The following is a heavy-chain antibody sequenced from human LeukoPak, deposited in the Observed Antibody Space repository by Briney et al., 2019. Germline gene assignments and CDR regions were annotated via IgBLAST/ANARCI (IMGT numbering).Heavy chain of an antibody. Sequence: SETLSLTCTVSGGSISSGDYYWSWIRQPPGKGLEWIGYIYYSGSTYYNPSLKSRVTISVDTSKNQFSLELSSVTAADTAVYYCARARSAVVTTFDYWGQGTLVTVSS. D-gene: IGHD2-21*02. V-gene: IGHV4-30-4*01. CDR1: GGSISSGDYY. CDR2: IYYSGST. J-gene: IGHJ4*02. CDR3: ARARSAVVTTFDY.